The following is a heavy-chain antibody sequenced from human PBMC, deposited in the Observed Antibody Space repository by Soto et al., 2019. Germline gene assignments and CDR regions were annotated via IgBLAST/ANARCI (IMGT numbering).Heavy chain of an antibody. CDR3: AKDPYDSSGCYCEN. D-gene: IGHD3-22*01. J-gene: IGHJ4*02. CDR2: ISGNGGST. Sequence: GGSLRLSCAASGFTFSNYAMSWVRQAPGKGLEWVSAISGNGGSTYYADSVKGRFTISRDNSKYTLYLQMNSLRAEDTAVYYCAKDPYDSSGCYCENWGKGTLVTVSA. V-gene: IGHV3-23*01. CDR1: GFTFSNYA.